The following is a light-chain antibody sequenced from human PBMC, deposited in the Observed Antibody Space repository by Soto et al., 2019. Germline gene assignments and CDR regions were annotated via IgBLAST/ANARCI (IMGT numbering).Light chain of an antibody. CDR3: TSYTNINTRACV. J-gene: IGLJ1*01. CDR2: EVS. V-gene: IGLV2-14*01. CDR1: SSDVGGYDY. Sequence: QSALTQPASVSGTPGQSIAISCTGTSSDVGGYDYVSWYQQHPGKAPKLLIYEVSDRPSGVSTRFSGSKSGSTASLTISGLQTEDEADYYCTSYTNINTRACVFGAGTKVTVL.